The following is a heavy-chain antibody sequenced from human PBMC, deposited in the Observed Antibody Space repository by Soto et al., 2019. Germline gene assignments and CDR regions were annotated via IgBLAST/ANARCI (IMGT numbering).Heavy chain of an antibody. Sequence: QVQLVQSGAEVKKPGSSVKVSCKVSGGTFSSHSINWVRQAPGQGPEWMGGIIPIFGTENYAQKFQGRVTITADESTSTAYMELSSLTSEDTALYYCSTSGYCSTTRCYYYYGLDVWGQGTTVIVSS. D-gene: IGHD2-2*01. V-gene: IGHV1-69*01. J-gene: IGHJ6*02. CDR2: IIPIFGTE. CDR1: GGTFSSHS. CDR3: STSGYCSTTRCYYYYGLDV.